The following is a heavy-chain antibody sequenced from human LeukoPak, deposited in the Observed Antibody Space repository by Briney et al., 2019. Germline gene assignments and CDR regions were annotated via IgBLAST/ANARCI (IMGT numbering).Heavy chain of an antibody. Sequence: ASVKVSCKASGYTFTGYYMHLVRQAPGQGLEWMGWINPNSGGTNYAQKFQGRVTMTRDTSISTAYMELSRLRSDDTAVYYCARTHYDFWSGYQNYYFDYWGQGTLVTVSS. V-gene: IGHV1-2*02. D-gene: IGHD3-3*01. J-gene: IGHJ4*02. CDR3: ARTHYDFWSGYQNYYFDY. CDR2: INPNSGGT. CDR1: GYTFTGYY.